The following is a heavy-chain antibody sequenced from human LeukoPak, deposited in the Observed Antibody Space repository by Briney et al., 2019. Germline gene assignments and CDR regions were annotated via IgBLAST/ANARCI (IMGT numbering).Heavy chain of an antibody. CDR3: AKDIGIAAAGTDWYFDY. J-gene: IGHJ4*02. V-gene: IGHV3-9*01. CDR2: ISWNSGSI. D-gene: IGHD6-13*01. Sequence: GRSLRLSCAASGFTFDDYAMHWVRQAPGKGLEWVSAISWNSGSIGYAGSVKGRFTISRDNAKNSLYLQMNSLRAEDTALYYCAKDIGIAAAGTDWYFDYWGQGTLVTVSS. CDR1: GFTFDDYA.